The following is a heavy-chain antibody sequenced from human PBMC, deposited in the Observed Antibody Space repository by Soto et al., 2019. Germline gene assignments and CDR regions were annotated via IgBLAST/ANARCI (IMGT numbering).Heavy chain of an antibody. Sequence: GGSLRLSCAASGFTFDDYAMHWVRQAPGKGLEWVSGISWNSGSIGYADSVKGRFTISRDNAKNSLYLQMNSLRAEDTALYYCAKDGCSSTSCYGAFDIWGQGTMVTVSS. V-gene: IGHV3-9*01. D-gene: IGHD2-2*01. CDR1: GFTFDDYA. J-gene: IGHJ3*02. CDR2: ISWNSGSI. CDR3: AKDGCSSTSCYGAFDI.